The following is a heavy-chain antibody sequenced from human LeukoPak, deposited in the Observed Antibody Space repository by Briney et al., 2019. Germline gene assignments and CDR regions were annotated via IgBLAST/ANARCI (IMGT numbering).Heavy chain of an antibody. CDR3: AAPSYCSSTSCVQYYYYGMDV. Sequence: PGRSLRLSCAASGFTFSSYAMHWVRQAPGKGLEWVAVISCDGSNKYYADSVKGRFTISRDNSKNTLYLQMNSLRAEDTAVYYCAAPSYCSSTSCVQYYYYGMDVWGQGTTVTVSS. D-gene: IGHD2-2*01. CDR2: ISCDGSNK. V-gene: IGHV3-30-3*01. CDR1: GFTFSSYA. J-gene: IGHJ6*02.